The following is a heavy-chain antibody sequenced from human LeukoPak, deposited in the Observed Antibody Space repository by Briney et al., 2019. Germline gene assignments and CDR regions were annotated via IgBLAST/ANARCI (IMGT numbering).Heavy chain of an antibody. D-gene: IGHD3-3*01. J-gene: IGHJ6*03. CDR3: ARGSVLRFSKSPYYMDV. Sequence: GGSLRLSWAASGFTFSNYWMHWVRQAPGKGLVWVSRINSDGSSTTYADSVTGRFTISRDNAKNTLYLQMNSLRAEDTAVYYCARGSVLRFSKSPYYMDVWGKGTTVTVSS. V-gene: IGHV3-74*01. CDR2: INSDGSST. CDR1: GFTFSNYW.